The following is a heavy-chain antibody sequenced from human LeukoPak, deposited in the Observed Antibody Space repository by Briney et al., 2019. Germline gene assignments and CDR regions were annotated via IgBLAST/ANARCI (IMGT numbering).Heavy chain of an antibody. CDR2: ISSSSSTI. CDR1: GFTFSSYG. J-gene: IGHJ4*02. CDR3: TTDTFGARDS. D-gene: IGHD3-10*01. V-gene: IGHV3-48*01. Sequence: SGGSLRLSCAASGFTFSSYGMNWVRQAPGKGLEWVSYISSSSSTIYYADSVKGRFTISRDNAKNSLYLQMNSLRAEDAAVYYCTTDTFGARDSWGQGTLVTVSS.